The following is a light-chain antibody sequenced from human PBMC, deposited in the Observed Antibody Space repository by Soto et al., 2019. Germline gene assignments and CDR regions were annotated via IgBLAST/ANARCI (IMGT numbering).Light chain of an antibody. CDR2: EVS. V-gene: IGLV2-14*01. CDR1: SSDVGGYNF. J-gene: IGLJ1*01. CDR3: NSYTSSSTLV. Sequence: QSALTQPASVSGSPGQSITISCTGTSSDVGGYNFVSWYQHHPGKAPKLMIYEVSFRPSGVSNRFSGSKSGNTASLTISGLQAEDEADYYCNSYTSSSTLVFATGTKLTVL.